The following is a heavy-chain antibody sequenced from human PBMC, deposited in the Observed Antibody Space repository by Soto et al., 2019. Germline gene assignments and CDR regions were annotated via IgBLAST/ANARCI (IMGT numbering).Heavy chain of an antibody. CDR3: ARGGGSDSFDY. V-gene: IGHV4-30-2*01. CDR1: GASITFGGYS. D-gene: IGHD1-26*01. J-gene: IGHJ4*02. Sequence: PSETLSLTCTVSGASITFGGYSWSWIRQTPGNGLEWIGYINHLETTFYNPSFESRLTLSIDRAKNQFSLKLHSMSAADRAVYFCARGGGSDSFDYWGQGILV. CDR2: INHLETT.